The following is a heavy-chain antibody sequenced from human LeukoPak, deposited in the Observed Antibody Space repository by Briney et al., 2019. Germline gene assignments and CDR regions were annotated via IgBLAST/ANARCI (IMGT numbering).Heavy chain of an antibody. CDR2: FVPEDGQT. V-gene: IGHV1-24*01. CDR3: ATSINYNDYAFDF. Sequence: ASVKVSCKVSGNTPTDFSIHWVRQAPGKGLEWMGGFVPEDGQTVYAETFQDRVTMTEDSSTGTAYMDLHTLRSEDTSIYYCATSINYNDYAFDFWGQGTLVTVSS. J-gene: IGHJ4*02. D-gene: IGHD4-17*01. CDR1: GNTPTDFS.